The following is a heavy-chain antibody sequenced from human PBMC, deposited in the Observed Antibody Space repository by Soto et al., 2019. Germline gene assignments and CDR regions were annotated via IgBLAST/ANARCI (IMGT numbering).Heavy chain of an antibody. J-gene: IGHJ6*02. D-gene: IGHD3-16*01. CDR2: ISSSGSTI. CDR1: GFTFSSYE. Sequence: PGGSLRLSCAASGFTFSSYEMNWVRQAPGKGLEWVSYISSSGSTIYYADSVKGRFTISRDNAKNSLYLQMNSLRAEDTAVYYCARDFLLGGDFHNYYGMDVWGQGTTVTVPS. CDR3: ARDFLLGGDFHNYYGMDV. V-gene: IGHV3-48*03.